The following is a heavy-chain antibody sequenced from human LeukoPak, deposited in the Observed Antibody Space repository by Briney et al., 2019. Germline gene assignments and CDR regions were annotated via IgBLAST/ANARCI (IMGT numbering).Heavy chain of an antibody. V-gene: IGHV3-23*01. J-gene: IGHJ4*02. CDR2: ISGSGGST. CDR1: GFTFSSYA. Sequence: GGSLRLSCAASGFTFSSYAMSWVRQAPGKGMEWVSAISGSGGSTYYADSVKGRFTISRDNSKNTLYLQMNSLRAEDTAVYYCAKSVRWGTSSYPEFDYWGQGTLVTVSS. CDR3: AKSVRWGTSSYPEFDY. D-gene: IGHD2-2*01.